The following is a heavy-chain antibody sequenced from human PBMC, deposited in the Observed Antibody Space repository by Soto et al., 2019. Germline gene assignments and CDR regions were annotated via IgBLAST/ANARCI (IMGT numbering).Heavy chain of an antibody. CDR1: GGTFSSYA. J-gene: IGHJ4*02. D-gene: IGHD5-12*01. CDR2: IIPIFGTA. CDR3: ARAQSSGGIVANFDY. Sequence: SVKVSCKASGGTFSSYAISWVRQAPGQGLEWMGGIIPIFGTANYAQKFQGRVTITADESTSTAYMELSSLRSEDTAMYYCARAQSSGGIVANFDYWGQGTLVTVSS. V-gene: IGHV1-69*13.